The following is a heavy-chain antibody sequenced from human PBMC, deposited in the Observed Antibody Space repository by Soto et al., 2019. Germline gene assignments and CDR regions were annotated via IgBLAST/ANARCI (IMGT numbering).Heavy chain of an antibody. CDR2: IYHPGST. CDR1: GDPVSSGSYY. CDR3: AAKLGTTHYFDF. Sequence: QVQLQESGPGLVQPSQTLSLTCSVSGDPVSSGSYYWTWVRQHPVKGLEWIGYIYHPGSTYYNPSVQTRLIMSIDTSKNQFSLHLYSVTAADTAVYFCAAKLGTTHYFDFWGQGSLVAVSS. D-gene: IGHD7-27*01. J-gene: IGHJ4*02. V-gene: IGHV4-31*03.